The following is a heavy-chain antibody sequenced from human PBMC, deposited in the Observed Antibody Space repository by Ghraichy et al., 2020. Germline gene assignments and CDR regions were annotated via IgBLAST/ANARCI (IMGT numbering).Heavy chain of an antibody. CDR2: ISIRSSSI. V-gene: IGHV3-21*01. Sequence: LSLTCAASGFTFSSYSMHWVRQAPGKGLGWVSSISIRSSSIYYADSVKGRFTISRDNAKNSLYLQMNSLRAEDTAIYYCARLWLGEWTFDYWGQGTLVTVSS. CDR1: GFTFSSYS. J-gene: IGHJ4*02. D-gene: IGHD3-10*01. CDR3: ARLWLGEWTFDY.